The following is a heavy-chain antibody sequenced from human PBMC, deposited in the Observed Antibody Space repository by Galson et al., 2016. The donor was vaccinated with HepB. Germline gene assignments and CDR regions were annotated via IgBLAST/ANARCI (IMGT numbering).Heavy chain of an antibody. Sequence: SLRLSCAASGFTFSSYAMSWVRQAPGKGLEWVSAFSGSGSSTYYADSLKGRFTISRDNSKNTLYLQMNSLRAEDTAVYYCASNDGGVDYWGQGTLVTVSS. D-gene: IGHD4-23*01. CDR3: ASNDGGVDY. CDR1: GFTFSSYA. CDR2: FSGSGSST. V-gene: IGHV3-23*01. J-gene: IGHJ4*02.